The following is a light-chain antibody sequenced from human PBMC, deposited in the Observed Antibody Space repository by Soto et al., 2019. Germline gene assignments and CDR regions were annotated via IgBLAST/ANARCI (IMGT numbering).Light chain of an antibody. CDR3: QQCYMGWT. V-gene: IGKV1-5*01. Sequence: DIQMTQSPSTLSASVGDRVTITCRASQSIGRFLAWYQHQPGKAPKLLIYDASTLESGVPSRFSGTGSGTEFTFSITSLQPEEFGTYYCQQCYMGWTFGQGTEVDFK. CDR1: QSIGRF. J-gene: IGKJ1*01. CDR2: DAS.